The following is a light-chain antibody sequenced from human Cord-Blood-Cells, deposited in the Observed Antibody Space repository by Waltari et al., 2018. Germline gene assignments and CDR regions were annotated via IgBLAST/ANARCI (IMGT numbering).Light chain of an antibody. CDR2: DVS. V-gene: IGLV2-14*01. CDR3: SSYTSSSTLGV. J-gene: IGLJ2*01. Sequence: QSALTQPASVSGSPGQSITISCTGTSSDVGGYNYVSWYHQHPGKAPKLMIYDVSNRPSGVSNRVSGSKSGNTASLTISGLQAEDEADYYCSSYTSSSTLGVFGGGTKLTVL. CDR1: SSDVGGYNY.